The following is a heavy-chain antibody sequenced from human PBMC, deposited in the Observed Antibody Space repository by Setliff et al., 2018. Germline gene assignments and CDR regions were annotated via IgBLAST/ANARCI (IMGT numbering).Heavy chain of an antibody. CDR1: GGSISSYY. J-gene: IGHJ4*02. D-gene: IGHD3-10*01. V-gene: IGHV4-4*07. CDR3: AREPATYYYGSGPTLYYFDY. CDR2: IYIGGSA. Sequence: PSETLSLTCTVSGGSISSYYWSWIRQPAGKGLEWIGHIYIGGSANYNPPLKSRVTISVDTSKNQFSLKLSSVTAADTAVYYCAREPATYYYGSGPTLYYFDYWGQGTLVTVSS.